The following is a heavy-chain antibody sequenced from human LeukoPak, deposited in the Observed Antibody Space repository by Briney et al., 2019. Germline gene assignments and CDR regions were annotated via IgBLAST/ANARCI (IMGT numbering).Heavy chain of an antibody. J-gene: IGHJ4*02. D-gene: IGHD2-8*01. CDR3: AREFCTNGVCYLRD. CDR2: IYYSGST. CDR1: GGSISSGDYY. Sequence: SETLSLTCTVSGGSISSGDYYWSWIRQPPGKGLEWIGYIYYSGSTYYNPSLKSRVTISVDTSKNQFSLKLSPVTAADTAVYYCAREFCTNGVCYLRDWGQGTLVTVSS. V-gene: IGHV4-30-4*08.